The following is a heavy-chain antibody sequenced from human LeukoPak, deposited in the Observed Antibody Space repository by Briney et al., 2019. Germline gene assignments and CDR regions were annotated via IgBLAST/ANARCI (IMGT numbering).Heavy chain of an antibody. Sequence: SETLSLTCAVYGGSFSGYYWSWIRQPPGKGLEWNGEINHSGSTNYNPSLKSRVTISVDTSKNQFSLKLSSVTAADTAVYYCARGVPHDYWGQGTLVTVSS. CDR3: ARGVPHDY. D-gene: IGHD2-2*01. CDR1: GGSFSGYY. V-gene: IGHV4-34*01. J-gene: IGHJ4*02. CDR2: INHSGST.